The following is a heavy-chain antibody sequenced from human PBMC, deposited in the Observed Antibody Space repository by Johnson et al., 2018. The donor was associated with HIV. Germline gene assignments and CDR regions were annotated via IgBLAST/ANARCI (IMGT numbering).Heavy chain of an antibody. CDR2: INWNGATP. J-gene: IGHJ3*02. V-gene: IGHV3-20*04. CDR1: GFSFDEYD. D-gene: IGHD1-26*01. Sequence: VQLVESGGGVARPGGSLRLSCEASGFSFDEYDMSWVRQAPGKGLEWVSGINWNGATPGSADSVKGRFTISRDNAKNFLYLQMNSLRGEDTAVYYCARFMGSTWSDASDIWGQGTMVIVSS. CDR3: ARFMGSTWSDASDI.